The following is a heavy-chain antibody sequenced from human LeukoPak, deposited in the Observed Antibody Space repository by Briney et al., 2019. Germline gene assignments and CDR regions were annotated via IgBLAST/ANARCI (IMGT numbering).Heavy chain of an antibody. CDR3: ARLDCISKTCYNY. J-gene: IGHJ4*02. CDR2: INYSGHS. CDR1: GDSISTDY. V-gene: IGHV4-59*08. Sequence: SETLSLTCTVSGDSISTDYWSWIRQSPGKGLEWIGYINYSGHSEYNPSLKSRVTISVDRSKHQVSLKMRSVTAADTAVYYCARLDCISKTCYNYWALGALVAVSS. D-gene: IGHD2-21*01.